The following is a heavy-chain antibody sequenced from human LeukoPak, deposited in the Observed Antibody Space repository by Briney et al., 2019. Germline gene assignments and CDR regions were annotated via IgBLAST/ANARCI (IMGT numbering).Heavy chain of an antibody. CDR3: ARWQYTISSGWFDP. D-gene: IGHD6-6*01. V-gene: IGHV4-59*08. CDR1: GDSISSYY. Sequence: SETLSLTCTVSGDSISSYYWSWIRQPPGKGLEWIGYIFYSGSTNYNPSLKSRVIISVDTSKNQFFLKLNSVTAADTAVYYCARWQYTISSGWFDPWGQGTLVTVSS. CDR2: IFYSGST. J-gene: IGHJ5*02.